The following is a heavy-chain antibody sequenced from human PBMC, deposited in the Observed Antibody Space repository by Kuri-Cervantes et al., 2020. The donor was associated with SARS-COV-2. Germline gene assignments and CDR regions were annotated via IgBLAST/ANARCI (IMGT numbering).Heavy chain of an antibody. D-gene: IGHD1-7*01. CDR1: GYTFTSYD. J-gene: IGHJ4*02. V-gene: IGHV1-2*02. CDR2: INPNIGGT. CDR3: ARDPWNYAHFDY. Sequence: ASVKVSCKASGYTFTSYDINWVRQAPGQGLEWVGWINPNIGGTNYAQKFQGRVTMTRDTSTSTAYMELSRLRSDDTAVYYCARDPWNYAHFDYWGQGTLVTVSS.